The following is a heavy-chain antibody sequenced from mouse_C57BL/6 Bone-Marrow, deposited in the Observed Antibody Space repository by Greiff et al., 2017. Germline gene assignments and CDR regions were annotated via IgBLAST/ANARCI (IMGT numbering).Heavy chain of an antibody. J-gene: IGHJ4*01. CDR3: ARDYGSSYAMDY. CDR1: GYTFTSYG. CDR2: IYLGNGYT. D-gene: IGHD1-1*01. V-gene: IGHV1-58*01. Sequence: VQLKESGAELVRPGSSVKMSCKTSGYTFTSYGINWVKQRPGQGLEWIGYIYLGNGYTEYNAKFKGKATLTSDTSSSTAYMPLSSLTSEDSAIYFCARDYGSSYAMDYWGQGTSVTVSS.